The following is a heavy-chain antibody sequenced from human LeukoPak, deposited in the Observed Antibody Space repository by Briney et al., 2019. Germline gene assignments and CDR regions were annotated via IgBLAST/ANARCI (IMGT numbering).Heavy chain of an antibody. J-gene: IGHJ4*02. Sequence: GRSLRLSCAASGFTFSNYGMHWLRRAPGKGLEWVAVISNDGSYRDFADSVKGRFTISRDNPKDTLYLQMNSLRAEDTAVYYCALPSSGWRFDYWGRGALVTVS. CDR1: GFTFSNYG. V-gene: IGHV3-30*03. CDR3: ALPSSGWRFDY. D-gene: IGHD6-19*01. CDR2: ISNDGSYR.